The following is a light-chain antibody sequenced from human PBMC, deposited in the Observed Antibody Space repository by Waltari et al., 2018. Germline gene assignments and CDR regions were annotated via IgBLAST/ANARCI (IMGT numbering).Light chain of an antibody. V-gene: IGLV1-47*01. CDR3: AAWDASHVV. CDR2: RNN. Sequence: QSVLTQPPPASGTPGQRVTLSCSGSSPHIGTNYVNCYQQFPGTAPKLLIYRNNQRPSGVPDRFSGSKSGTSASLAISGLRSEDEAEYYCAAWDASHVVFGGGTKLTVL. J-gene: IGLJ2*01. CDR1: SPHIGTNY.